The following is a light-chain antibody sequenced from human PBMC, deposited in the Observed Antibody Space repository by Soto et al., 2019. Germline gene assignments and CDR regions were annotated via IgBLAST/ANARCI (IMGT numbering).Light chain of an antibody. CDR3: QQRGNSPWT. CDR1: QSVSRY. CDR2: DAS. Sequence: EIVLTQSPATLSLSPGERATLSCRASQSVSRYLAWYQQKPGQAPRLLIYDASDRATGIPVRFSGSGSGTDFTLTISRLEPEDFAVYFCQQRGNSPWTFGQGTKVEIK. V-gene: IGKV3-11*01. J-gene: IGKJ1*01.